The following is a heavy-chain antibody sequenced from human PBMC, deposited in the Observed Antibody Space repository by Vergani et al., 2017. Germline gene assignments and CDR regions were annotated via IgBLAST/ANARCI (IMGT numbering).Heavy chain of an antibody. Sequence: QVQLQASGPGRVKPSQTLSLTCTMSGGSISAGYYFWSWIRQPAGKGLEWLGHISASGNASHSPSLKTRVSMSVDTYKNQFSLTVTSVTAADTAIYFCARRSGGYCGGKVNHLRTAFDVWGHGTVVTVSS. D-gene: IGHD2-21*01. V-gene: IGHV4-61*02. CDR2: ISASGNA. CDR3: ARRSGGYCGGKVNHLRTAFDV. J-gene: IGHJ3*01. CDR1: GGSISAGYYF.